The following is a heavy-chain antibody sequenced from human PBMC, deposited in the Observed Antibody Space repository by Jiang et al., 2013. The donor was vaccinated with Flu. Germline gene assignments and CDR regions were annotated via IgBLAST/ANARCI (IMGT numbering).Heavy chain of an antibody. D-gene: IGHD6-19*01. J-gene: IGHJ4*02. CDR2: INTHTGNP. Sequence: QSGSELKKPGASVKVSCKASGYTFTDYAMNWVRQAPGQGLEWMGWINTHTGNPAYAQGFTGRFVFSLDTSLSTTYLQISSLKAEDTAVYYCARGGRAGSTGWYDYFEYWGQGALVTVS. V-gene: IGHV7-4-1*02. CDR1: GYTFTDYA. CDR3: ARGGRAGSTGWYDYFEY.